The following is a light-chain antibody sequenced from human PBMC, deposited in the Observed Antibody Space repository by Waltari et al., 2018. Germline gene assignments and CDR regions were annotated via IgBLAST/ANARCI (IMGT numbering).Light chain of an antibody. V-gene: IGLV1-40*01. CDR3: QSYDSRLTAWV. CDR2: RNT. J-gene: IGLJ3*02. Sequence: QSLLTQPPSLSGAPGQRVTIPCTGDSSNIGAGYDLNWYQQFPGTAPRLLMSRNTDRPAGVPERFSGSKSGTSASLAITGLQAEDEAAYYCQSYDSRLTAWVFGGGTKVTVL. CDR1: SSNIGAGYD.